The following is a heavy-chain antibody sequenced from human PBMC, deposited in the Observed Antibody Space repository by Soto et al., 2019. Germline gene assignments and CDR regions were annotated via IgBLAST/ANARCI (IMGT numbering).Heavy chain of an antibody. Sequence: GGSLRLSCAASGVTSSSYAMHGVRQAPGKGLEWVAVIWYDGSNKYYADSVKGRFTISRDNSKNTLYLQMNSLRAEDTAVYYCARDLTNYDILTGYQYYFDYWGQGTLVTVSS. D-gene: IGHD3-9*01. CDR3: ARDLTNYDILTGYQYYFDY. CDR2: IWYDGSNK. V-gene: IGHV3-33*08. J-gene: IGHJ4*02. CDR1: GVTSSSYA.